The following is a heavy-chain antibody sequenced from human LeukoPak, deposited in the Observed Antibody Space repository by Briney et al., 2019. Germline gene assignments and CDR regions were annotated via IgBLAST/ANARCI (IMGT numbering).Heavy chain of an antibody. Sequence: ASVKVSCKASGYTFSNYGISWVRQAPGQGLEWMGWISTYNDNTNYAQKLQGRVTMTTDTSTSTAYMELRSLRSDDTAVYYCARDRQDYYGSGSYATAGYWGQGTLVTVSS. CDR2: ISTYNDNT. V-gene: IGHV1-18*01. CDR3: ARDRQDYYGSGSYATAGY. D-gene: IGHD3-10*01. CDR1: GYTFSNYG. J-gene: IGHJ4*02.